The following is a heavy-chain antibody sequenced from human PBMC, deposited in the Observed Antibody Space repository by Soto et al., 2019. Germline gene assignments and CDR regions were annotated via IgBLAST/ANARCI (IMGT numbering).Heavy chain of an antibody. CDR1: GYTFTSYG. J-gene: IGHJ4*02. CDR3: ARDLFSYGDYFFAY. Sequence: ASVKVSCKASGYTFTSYGISWVRQAPGQGLEWMGWISAYNGNTNYAQKLQGRVTMTTDTSTSTAYMELRSLRSDDTAVYYCARDLFSYGDYFFAYWGQGTLVTVSS. D-gene: IGHD4-17*01. CDR2: ISAYNGNT. V-gene: IGHV1-18*01.